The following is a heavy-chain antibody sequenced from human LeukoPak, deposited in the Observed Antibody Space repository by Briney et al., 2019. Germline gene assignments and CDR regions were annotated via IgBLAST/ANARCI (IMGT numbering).Heavy chain of an antibody. Sequence: SETLSLTCTVSGGSISSSSYYWGWIRQPPGKGLEWIGSIYYSGSTYYNPSLKSRVTISVDTSKNQFSLKLSSVTAADTAVYYWAETPPRGGYYYGSGRTPARPIKFDPWGQGTLVTVSS. J-gene: IGHJ5*02. CDR1: GGSISSSSYY. CDR3: AETPPRGGYYYGSGRTPARPIKFDP. V-gene: IGHV4-39*07. D-gene: IGHD3-10*01. CDR2: IYYSGST.